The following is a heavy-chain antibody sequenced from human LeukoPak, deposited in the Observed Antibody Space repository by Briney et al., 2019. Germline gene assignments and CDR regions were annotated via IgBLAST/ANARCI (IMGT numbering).Heavy chain of an antibody. CDR1: GGSISSSSYY. J-gene: IGHJ4*02. D-gene: IGHD1-26*01. CDR2: IYYSGST. Sequence: NASETLSLTCTVSGGSISSSSYYWGWIRQPPGKGLEWIGSIYYSGSTYYNPSPKSRVTISVDTSKNQFSLKLSSVTAADTAVYYCAREASGSFDYWGQGTLVTVSS. V-gene: IGHV4-39*02. CDR3: AREASGSFDY.